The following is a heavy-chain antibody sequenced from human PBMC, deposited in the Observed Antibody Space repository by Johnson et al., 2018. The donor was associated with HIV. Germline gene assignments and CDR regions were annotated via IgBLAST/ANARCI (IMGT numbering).Heavy chain of an antibody. V-gene: IGHV3-30*18. D-gene: IGHD3-16*01. CDR1: GFTFSSYD. CDR3: AKPPSMGADAFDV. Sequence: LVESGGGVVQPGRSLRVSCGASGFTFSSYDMHWVRQAPGKGLEWVAVISYDGSNKYYADSVKGRFNISRDNSKNTLYLQMNSLRAEDSALYYCAKPPSMGADAFDVWGQGTMVTVSS. J-gene: IGHJ3*01. CDR2: ISYDGSNK.